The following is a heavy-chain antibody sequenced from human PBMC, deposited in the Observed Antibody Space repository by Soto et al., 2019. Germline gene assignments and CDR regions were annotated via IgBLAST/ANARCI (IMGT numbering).Heavy chain of an antibody. CDR3: ARDTIYYNTTDYSFDF. D-gene: IGHD3-22*01. J-gene: IGHJ4*02. Sequence: QVQLVQSGAEVKKPGASVKVSCKASGYPFTTYYMHWVRQAPGQGLEWMGRINPSGGSTTYAQKFQGRVIMTRDTSTSTPYMELTSLRSEDTAVYYCARDTIYYNTTDYSFDFLGQGTLFTVSS. CDR1: GYPFTTYY. CDR2: INPSGGST. V-gene: IGHV1-46*03.